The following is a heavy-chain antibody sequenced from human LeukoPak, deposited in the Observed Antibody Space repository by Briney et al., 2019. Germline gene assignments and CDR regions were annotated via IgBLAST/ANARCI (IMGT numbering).Heavy chain of an antibody. J-gene: IGHJ5*02. CDR3: ARSIAVAGYNWFDP. D-gene: IGHD6-19*01. Sequence: GGSLRLSCAASGFTFSSYWMHWVRQAPGKGPVLVSRINSDGSSTSYADSVKGRFTISRDNAKNTLYLQMNSLRAEDTAVYYCARSIAVAGYNWFDPWGQGTLVTVSS. V-gene: IGHV3-74*01. CDR1: GFTFSSYW. CDR2: INSDGSST.